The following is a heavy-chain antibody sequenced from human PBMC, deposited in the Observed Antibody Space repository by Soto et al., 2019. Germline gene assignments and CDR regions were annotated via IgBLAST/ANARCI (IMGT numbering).Heavy chain of an antibody. V-gene: IGHV1-2*02. D-gene: IGHD1-26*01. Sequence: QVQLVQSGAEVKKPGASVNVSCKASGYTFTVYYMHWVRQAPGQGLEWMGWINRKSGGTVYPQKFQGRVTMTWDPSISTAYMALTRLRSDDTAVYYCARDLAKGGGSAGFDYWGQGTLVTVSS. CDR3: ARDLAKGGGSAGFDY. CDR2: INRKSGGT. J-gene: IGHJ4*02. CDR1: GYTFTVYY.